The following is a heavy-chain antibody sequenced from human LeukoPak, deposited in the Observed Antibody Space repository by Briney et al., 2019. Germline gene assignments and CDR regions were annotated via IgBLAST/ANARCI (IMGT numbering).Heavy chain of an antibody. CDR1: GYTFTSYD. V-gene: IGHV1-8*03. J-gene: IGHJ5*02. Sequence: ASVKVSCKASGYTFTSYDINWVRQATGQGLEWMGWMNPNSGNTGYAQKFQGRVTITRNTSISTAYMELSSLRSEDTAVYYCARGSVLGSSWYPYSYNWFDPWGQGTLVTVSS. D-gene: IGHD6-13*01. CDR3: ARGSVLGSSWYPYSYNWFDP. CDR2: MNPNSGNT.